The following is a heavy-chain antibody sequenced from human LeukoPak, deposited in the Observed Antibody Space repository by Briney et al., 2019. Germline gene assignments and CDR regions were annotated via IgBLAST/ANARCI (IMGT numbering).Heavy chain of an antibody. D-gene: IGHD6-13*01. Sequence: SETLSLTCAVYGGSFSGYYWSWIRQPPGKGLEWIGYIYHSGSTYYNPSLKSRVTISVDRSKNQFSLKLSSVTAADTAVYYCAREWQQLVGTWGQGTLVTVSS. V-gene: IGHV4-34*01. CDR1: GGSFSGYY. CDR2: IYHSGST. CDR3: AREWQQLVGT. J-gene: IGHJ5*02.